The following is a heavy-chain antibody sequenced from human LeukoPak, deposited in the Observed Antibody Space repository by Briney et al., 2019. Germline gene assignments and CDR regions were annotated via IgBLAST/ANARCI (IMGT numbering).Heavy chain of an antibody. V-gene: IGHV3-23*01. CDR3: AKRMGGSETYYFDY. CDR2: ISSSGDYT. D-gene: IGHD3-10*01. Sequence: PGGSLRLSCAASGFTFSSYVMNWGRRAPGKGLEWVSVISSSGDYTNYADSVKGRFTSSRDNSKNTLYLQMNSLRADDTAVYYCAKRMGGSETYYFDYWGQGTLVTVSS. J-gene: IGHJ4*02. CDR1: GFTFSSYV.